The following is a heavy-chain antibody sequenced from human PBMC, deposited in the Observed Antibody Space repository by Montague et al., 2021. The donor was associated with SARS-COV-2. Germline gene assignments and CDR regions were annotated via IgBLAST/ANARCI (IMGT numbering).Heavy chain of an antibody. D-gene: IGHD4-17*01. J-gene: IGHJ4*02. Sequence: LVKPTQTLTLTCTFSGFSLSTTGVGVGWIRQPPGKGLEWIGSFYHGGSTYYNPSLKSRVTISGDTSKNQFSLKLSSVTAADTAVYYCARAAMNTVTKTDYWGQGTLVTVSS. CDR1: GFSLSTTGV. CDR2: FYHGGST. CDR3: ARAAMNTVTKTDY. V-gene: IGHV4-38-2*02.